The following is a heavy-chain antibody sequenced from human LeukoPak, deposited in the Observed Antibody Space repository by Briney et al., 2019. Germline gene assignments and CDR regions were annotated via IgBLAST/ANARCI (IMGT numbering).Heavy chain of an antibody. D-gene: IGHD2-2*01. J-gene: IGHJ3*01. CDR1: GGSISSGSYY. V-gene: IGHV4-61*02. CDR3: ARLGYCSSTSCPDAFDV. Sequence: SQTLSLTCTVSGGSISSGSYYWSWIRQPAGKGLEWIGRIYTSGSTNYNPSLKSRVTISVDTSKNQFSLKLSSVTAADTAVYFCARLGYCSSTSCPDAFDVWGQGTMVTVSS. CDR2: IYTSGST.